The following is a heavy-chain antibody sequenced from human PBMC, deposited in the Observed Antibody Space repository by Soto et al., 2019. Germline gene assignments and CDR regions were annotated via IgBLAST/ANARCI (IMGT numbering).Heavy chain of an antibody. J-gene: IGHJ3*02. Sequence: QVQLVESGGGVVQPGRSLRLSCAASGFTFSSYGMHWVRQAPGKGLEWVAVISYDGSNKYYADSVKGRFNISRDNSKNTLYLQMNSLRAEGTAVYYCAKPLMRGLQLSAFDIWGQGTMVTVSS. CDR3: AKPLMRGLQLSAFDI. D-gene: IGHD5-12*01. CDR2: ISYDGSNK. V-gene: IGHV3-30*18. CDR1: GFTFSSYG.